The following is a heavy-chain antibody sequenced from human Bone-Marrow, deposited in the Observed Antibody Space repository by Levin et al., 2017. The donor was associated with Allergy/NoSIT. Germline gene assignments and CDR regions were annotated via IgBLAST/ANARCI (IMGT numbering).Heavy chain of an antibody. Sequence: QAGGSLRLSCAAAGFIFSTYGMHWVRQAPGKGLEWVSSIRASGGDIHYADSVKGRFTISRDNSKNTLYLQMNSLRAEDTAIYYCAKQLQGWQAMQPPDHWGQGILVTVSS. V-gene: IGHV3-23*01. J-gene: IGHJ4*01. CDR1: GFIFSTYG. CDR2: IRASGGDI. D-gene: IGHD4-23*01. CDR3: AKQLQGWQAMQPPDH.